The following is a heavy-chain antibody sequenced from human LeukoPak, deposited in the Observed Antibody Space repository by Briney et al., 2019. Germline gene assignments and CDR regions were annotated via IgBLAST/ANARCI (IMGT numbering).Heavy chain of an antibody. CDR2: IYYSGST. Sequence: SETLSLTCTVSGGSISSSSYYWGWIRQPPGKGLEWIGSIYYSGSTYYNPSLKSRVTISVDTSKNQFSLKLSSVTAADTAVYYCARVKIKIAARNYYYYYGMDVWGQGTTVTVSS. CDR3: ARVKIKIAARNYYYYYGMDV. CDR1: GGSISSSSYY. J-gene: IGHJ6*02. V-gene: IGHV4-39*01. D-gene: IGHD6-6*01.